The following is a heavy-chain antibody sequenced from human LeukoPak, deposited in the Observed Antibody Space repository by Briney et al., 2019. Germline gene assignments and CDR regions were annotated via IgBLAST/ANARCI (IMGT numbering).Heavy chain of an antibody. V-gene: IGHV4-31*03. J-gene: IGHJ4*02. CDR3: ARESLPDSSGSLSVYFDY. CDR2: IYYSGST. CDR1: GGSISSGGYY. D-gene: IGHD3-22*01. Sequence: SETLSLTCTVSGGSISSGGYYWSWIRQHPGKGLEWIGYIYYSGSTYYNPPLKSRVTISVDTSKNQFSLKLSSVTAADTAVYYCARESLPDSSGSLSVYFDYWGQGTLVTVSS.